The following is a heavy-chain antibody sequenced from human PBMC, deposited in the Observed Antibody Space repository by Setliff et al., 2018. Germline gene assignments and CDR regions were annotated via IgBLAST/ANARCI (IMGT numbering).Heavy chain of an antibody. CDR3: AREYYYDSSGSFDY. V-gene: IGHV4-34*01. CDR1: GGSFSGYY. CDR2: IYHSGST. D-gene: IGHD3-22*01. Sequence: SETLSLTCAVYGGSFSGYYWSWIRQPPGKGLEWIGSIYHSGSTYYNPSLKSRVTISVDTSKNQFSLKLSSVTAADTAAYYCAREYYYDSSGSFDYWGQGTLVTVSS. J-gene: IGHJ4*02.